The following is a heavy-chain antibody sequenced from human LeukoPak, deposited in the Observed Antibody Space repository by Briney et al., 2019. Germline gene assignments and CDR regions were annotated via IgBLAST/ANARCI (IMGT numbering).Heavy chain of an antibody. CDR2: IYSGGST. CDR3: ARVLDCSGGSCYSAYY. J-gene: IGHJ4*02. Sequence: GGSLRLSCAASGFTVSSNYMSWVRQAPGKGLEWVSVIYSGGSTYYADSVKGRFTISRDNSKNTLYLQMNSLRAEDTAVYYCARVLDCSGGSCYSAYYWGQGTLVTVSS. V-gene: IGHV3-53*01. CDR1: GFTVSSNY. D-gene: IGHD2-15*01.